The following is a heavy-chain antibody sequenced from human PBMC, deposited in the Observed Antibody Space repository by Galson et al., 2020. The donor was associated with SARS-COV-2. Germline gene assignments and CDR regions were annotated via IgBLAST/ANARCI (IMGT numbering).Heavy chain of an antibody. CDR1: GDSVSSNSAA. CDR2: TYYRSKWYN. V-gene: IGHV6-1*01. D-gene: IGHD4-17*01. Sequence: SQTLSLTCAISGDSVSSNSAAWNWIRQSPSRGLEWLGRTYYRSKWYNDYAVSVKSRITINPDTSKNQFSLQLNSVTPEDTAVYYCARALIYGDSDSHYYYGMDVWGQGTTVTVSS. J-gene: IGHJ6*02. CDR3: ARALIYGDSDSHYYYGMDV.